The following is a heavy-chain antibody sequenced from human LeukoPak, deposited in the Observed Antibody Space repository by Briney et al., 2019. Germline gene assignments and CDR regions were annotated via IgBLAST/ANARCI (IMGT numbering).Heavy chain of an antibody. V-gene: IGHV3-48*02. Sequence: GGSLRLSCAASGFPLSGHQMNWVRQAPGKGLEWVSYIGNSDRTKSYADSVKGRFTMSRDNAQNSVYLHMKSLRDEDTAVYYCARGWGSGGQQLLGYWGQGTLVTVSS. CDR3: ARGWGSGGQQLLGY. D-gene: IGHD6-13*01. CDR1: GFPLSGHQ. J-gene: IGHJ4*02. CDR2: IGNSDRTK.